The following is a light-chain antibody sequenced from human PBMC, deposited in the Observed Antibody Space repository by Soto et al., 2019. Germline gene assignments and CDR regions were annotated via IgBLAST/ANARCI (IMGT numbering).Light chain of an antibody. CDR2: DAS. CDR1: QSVRSN. Sequence: EIVLTQSPATLSLSPGERATLSCRASQSVRSNLAWYQQKPGQAPRLLIYDASNRAAGFPATCSGSGAGTDFTLTSSSLEPEDFAVYYCQQRSNWPRTFGQGTKLEIK. J-gene: IGKJ2*01. CDR3: QQRSNWPRT. V-gene: IGKV3-11*01.